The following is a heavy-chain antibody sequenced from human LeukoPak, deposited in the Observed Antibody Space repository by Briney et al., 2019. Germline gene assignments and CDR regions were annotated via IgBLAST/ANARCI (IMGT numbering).Heavy chain of an antibody. Sequence: GGSLRLSCEASGFNFSNYRMNWVRLAPGKGLEWVASISIRSSYKQYADSLQGRFTVSRDNAKNSSYLQINSLRVEDSAIYFCARDFYLLCGDRVYEVRWQLYGMDVWGQGTAVTVSS. CDR3: ARDFYLLCGDRVYEVRWQLYGMDV. D-gene: IGHD5/OR15-5a*01. CDR1: GFNFSNYR. J-gene: IGHJ6*02. V-gene: IGHV3-21*01. CDR2: ISIRSSYK.